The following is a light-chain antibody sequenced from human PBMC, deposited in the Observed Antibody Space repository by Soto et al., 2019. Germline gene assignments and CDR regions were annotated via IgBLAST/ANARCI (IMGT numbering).Light chain of an antibody. V-gene: IGKV3-20*01. CDR2: GAS. CDR1: QSVSSNY. J-gene: IGKJ1*01. CDR3: QQFDRSLPSWT. Sequence: ETVLTQSPGTLSLSPGERATLSCRASQSVSSNYLAWYQHIPGQAPRLLIYGASTRATGIPDRFSGSGSGTAFSLTIKKLEPEDFAVYYCQQFDRSLPSWTFGQGTKVE.